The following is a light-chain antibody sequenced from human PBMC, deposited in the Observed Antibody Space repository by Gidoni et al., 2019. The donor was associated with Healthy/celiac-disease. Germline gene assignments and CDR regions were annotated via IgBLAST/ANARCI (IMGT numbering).Light chain of an antibody. CDR2: DAS. CDR1: QSVSSY. Sequence: EIVLTQSPATLALSPGARATLSCRASQSVSSYLAWYQQKPGQAPRLLIYDASNRATGIPARFSGSVSGTVFTLTISILEPEDFAFYYCQQRSNWPTFGGGTKVEIK. J-gene: IGKJ4*01. CDR3: QQRSNWPT. V-gene: IGKV3-11*01.